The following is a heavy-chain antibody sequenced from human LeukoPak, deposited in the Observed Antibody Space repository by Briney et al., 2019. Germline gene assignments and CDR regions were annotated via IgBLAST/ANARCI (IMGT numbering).Heavy chain of an antibody. CDR2: IRSRGSTI. J-gene: IGHJ6*03. D-gene: IGHD6-13*01. V-gene: IGHV3-48*03. CDR3: ARDPTDNSSWFYYYYYMDV. Sequence: PGGSLRLSCAASGFAFSSYEMIWVRQAPGKGLEWVSYIRSRGSTIYYADSVKGRFTISRDNAKNSLYLQMNSLRDEDTAVYYCARDPTDNSSWFYYYYYMDVWGKGTTVTVSS. CDR1: GFAFSSYE.